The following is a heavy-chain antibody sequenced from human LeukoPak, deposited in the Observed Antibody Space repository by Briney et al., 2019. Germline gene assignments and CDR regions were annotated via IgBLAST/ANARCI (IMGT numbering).Heavy chain of an antibody. V-gene: IGHV3-30*18. CDR2: ISYDGSNK. Sequence: PGRSLRLSCAASGFTFSSYGMHWVRQAPGKGLEWVAVISYDGSNKYYADSVKGRFTISRDNSKNTLYLQMNSLRAEDTAVYYCAKVLGGHQQSAGDIWGQGTMVTVSS. J-gene: IGHJ3*02. D-gene: IGHD2-2*01. CDR3: AKVLGGHQQSAGDI. CDR1: GFTFSSYG.